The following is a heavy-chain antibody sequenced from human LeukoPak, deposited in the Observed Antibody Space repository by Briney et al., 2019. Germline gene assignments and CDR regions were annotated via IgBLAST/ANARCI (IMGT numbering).Heavy chain of an antibody. D-gene: IGHD3-22*01. V-gene: IGHV4-4*07. Sequence: SETLSLTCSVSGASISNYHWSWIRQPAGKGLEWIGRIYPSGTSNANPSLKSRVTMSLDTSKNQLSLKLTSVTAADTAVYYCAREESSGYYFPSDYWGQGTLVTVSS. J-gene: IGHJ4*02. CDR1: GASISNYH. CDR2: IYPSGTS. CDR3: AREESSGYYFPSDY.